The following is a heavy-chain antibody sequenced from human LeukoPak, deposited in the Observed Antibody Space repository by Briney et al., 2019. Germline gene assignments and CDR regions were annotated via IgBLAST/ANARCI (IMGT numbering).Heavy chain of an antibody. CDR2: IYYSGST. CDR1: GGSISSSSYY. CDR3: ARLRRGGWYAISHFDY. J-gene: IGHJ4*02. V-gene: IGHV4-39*01. Sequence: PSQTLSLTCTVSGGSISSSSYYWGWIRQPPGKGLEWIGSIYYSGSTYYNPSLKSRVTISVDTSKNQFSLKLSSVTAADTAVYYCARLRRGGWYAISHFDYWGQGTLVAVSS. D-gene: IGHD6-19*01.